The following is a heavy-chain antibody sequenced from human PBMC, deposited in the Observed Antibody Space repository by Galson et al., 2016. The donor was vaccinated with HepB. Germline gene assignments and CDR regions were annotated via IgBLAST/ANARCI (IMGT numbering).Heavy chain of an antibody. J-gene: IGHJ6*04. CDR1: GFTFRNYG. D-gene: IGHD1-26*01. V-gene: IGHV3-23*01. Sequence: SLRLSCAASGFTFRNYGMTWVRQAPGKGLEVVSSISRSGDSTDYADSVKGRFTISRDNSKNTLSLQMNSLRAEDTAVYYCGQGSTAPAVWGKGTTVTVSS. CDR2: ISRSGDST. CDR3: GQGSTAPAV.